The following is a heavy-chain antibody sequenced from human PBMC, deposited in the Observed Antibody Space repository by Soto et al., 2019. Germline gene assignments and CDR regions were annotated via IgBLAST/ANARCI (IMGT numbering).Heavy chain of an antibody. V-gene: IGHV1-69*01. D-gene: IGHD6-6*01. Sequence: QVQLVQSGAEVKRPGSSVKVSCRASGGTFSDYTFSWVRQAPGQGLEWLGGIIPFLGSSNYAHNFQARGILSADESTETALMELSSLLSGDTAVYYCAATKYSTSSTNYFSIYGREIWRQGTTVPVSS. CDR1: GGTFSDYT. J-gene: IGHJ6*02. CDR3: AATKYSTSSTNYFSIYGREI. CDR2: IIPFLGSS.